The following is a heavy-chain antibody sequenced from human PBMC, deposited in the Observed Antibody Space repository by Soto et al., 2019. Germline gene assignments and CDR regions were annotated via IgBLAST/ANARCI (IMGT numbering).Heavy chain of an antibody. CDR1: GLTFSSYS. Sequence: GGSLRLSCAASGLTFSSYSMNWVRQAPGKGLEWVSYISSSSSTIYYADSVKGRFTISRDNAKNSLYLQMNSLRAEDTAVYYCAKLLGLEGSVLDGDYVDYYYGMDVWGQGTTVTVSS. V-gene: IGHV3-48*01. D-gene: IGHD4-17*01. J-gene: IGHJ6*02. CDR3: AKLLGLEGSVLDGDYVDYYYGMDV. CDR2: ISSSSSTI.